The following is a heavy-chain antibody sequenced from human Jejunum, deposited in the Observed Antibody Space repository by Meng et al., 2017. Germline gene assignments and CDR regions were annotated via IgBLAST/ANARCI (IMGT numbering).Heavy chain of an antibody. J-gene: IGHJ4*02. CDR3: ARGSRGYSYG. V-gene: IGHV4-61*01. CDR1: GGSVSSGSYY. Sequence: GPCVRAASDPLSPTSVCAGGSVSSGSYYWSWLRQPPGKGLEWIGYIYYGGTTNYNPSLKSRVTISADTSKNQFSLKLSSVTAADTAVYYCARGSRGYSYGWGQGTLVTVSS. CDR2: IYYGGTT. D-gene: IGHD5-18*01.